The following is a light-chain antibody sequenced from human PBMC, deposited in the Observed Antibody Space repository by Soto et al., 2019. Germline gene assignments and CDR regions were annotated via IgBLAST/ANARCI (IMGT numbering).Light chain of an antibody. CDR1: QSIRSW. Sequence: DIQMTQSPSTLSASVGDRVTITCRASQSIRSWLAWYQQKPGKAPKLLIYKASSLESGVTSRFSGSGSGTEFTLTISSLQPDDFATYYCQQYNSYPWTFGQGTKVEIK. J-gene: IGKJ1*01. CDR3: QQYNSYPWT. CDR2: KAS. V-gene: IGKV1-5*03.